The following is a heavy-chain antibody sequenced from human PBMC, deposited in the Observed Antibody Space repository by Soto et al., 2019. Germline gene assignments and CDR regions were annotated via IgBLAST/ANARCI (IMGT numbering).Heavy chain of an antibody. CDR3: ARDRGYGGNYVFDF. V-gene: IGHV3-33*01. CDR2: IWYHGNTY. CDR1: GFTFITYG. Sequence: PWGSLRLSCTTSGFTFITYGIHFFRHSPGKGLEWVATIWYHGNTYYYKDSIKGRFAVSRDNSKNTVFLQMNTLRAEDTATYYCARDRGYGGNYVFDFWGLGTLVTVSS. J-gene: IGHJ4*02. D-gene: IGHD4-4*01.